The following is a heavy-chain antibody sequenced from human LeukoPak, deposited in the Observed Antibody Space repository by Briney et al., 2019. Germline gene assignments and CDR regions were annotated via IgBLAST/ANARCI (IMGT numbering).Heavy chain of an antibody. CDR2: IRSSSET. CDR1: GFIFSQYS. V-gene: IGHV3-48*01. CDR3: ARDAGNSGYGCDL. D-gene: IGHD5-12*01. J-gene: IGHJ5*02. Sequence: GGSLRLSCAASGFIFSQYSMNWVRQAPGKGLEWVSRIRSSSETFYADSAKGRFTISRDNARNSLYLQMNNLRGEDTAIYYCARDAGNSGYGCDLWGQGTLVTVSS.